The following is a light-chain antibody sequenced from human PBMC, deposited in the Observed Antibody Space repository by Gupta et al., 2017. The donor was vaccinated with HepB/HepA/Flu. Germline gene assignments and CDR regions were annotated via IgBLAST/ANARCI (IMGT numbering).Light chain of an antibody. CDR1: RSNIGGNA. Sequence: QSVVTQPPSASGTPGQRVTISCSGSRSNIGGNAVNWYQQVPGTAPNLLIYSNNQRPSGVPDRFSGSKSGTSASLAISGLQSEDETHYYCTTWDDSLNGWVFGGGTKLTVL. V-gene: IGLV1-44*01. CDR2: SNN. CDR3: TTWDDSLNGWV. J-gene: IGLJ3*02.